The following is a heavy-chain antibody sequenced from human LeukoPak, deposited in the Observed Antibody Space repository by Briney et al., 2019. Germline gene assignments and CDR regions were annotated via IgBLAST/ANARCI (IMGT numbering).Heavy chain of an antibody. CDR3: ARVHSIHDYGDYDFGDYYGMDV. Sequence: ASVKVSCKASGYTFTSYDINWVRQATGQGLEWMGWMNPNSGNTGYAQKFQGRVTMTRNTSISTAYMELSSLRSEDTAVYYCARVHSIHDYGDYDFGDYYGMDVWGQGTTVTVSS. CDR2: MNPNSGNT. D-gene: IGHD4-17*01. J-gene: IGHJ6*02. V-gene: IGHV1-8*01. CDR1: GYTFTSYD.